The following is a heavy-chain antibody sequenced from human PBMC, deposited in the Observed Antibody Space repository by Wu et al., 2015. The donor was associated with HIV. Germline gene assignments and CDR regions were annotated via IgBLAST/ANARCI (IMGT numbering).Heavy chain of an antibody. CDR1: GYTITTYD. V-gene: IGHV1-8*01. CDR3: ARVIHRRLPAAGTDYYYYGMDV. CDR2: MNSNNGKT. Sequence: QVQLVQSGAEVKKPGASVKVSCQASGYTITTYDFNWVRQAPGQGLEWMGWMNSNNGKTGYGQEFQGRVAMTRNISTRTAYMEPSGLKSEDTAVYYCARVIHRRLPAAGTDYYYYGMDVWGQGTTVTVSS. J-gene: IGHJ6*02. D-gene: IGHD6-13*01.